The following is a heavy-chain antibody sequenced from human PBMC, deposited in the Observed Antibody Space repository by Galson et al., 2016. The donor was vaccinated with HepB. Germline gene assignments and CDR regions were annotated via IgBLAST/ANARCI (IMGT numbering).Heavy chain of an antibody. CDR3: ARLRRELLSWDPFDS. J-gene: IGHJ4*02. CDR1: GFTFNNYA. CDR2: ISDSGNSQ. V-gene: IGHV3-23*01. D-gene: IGHD3-10*01. Sequence: SLRLSCAASGFTFNNYATNWVRQAPGKGLEWVSGISDSGNSQYYTDPVKGRFTISRDNSKNTLYLQMNSLSAEDTAVYYCARLRRELLSWDPFDSWGQGTLVTVSS.